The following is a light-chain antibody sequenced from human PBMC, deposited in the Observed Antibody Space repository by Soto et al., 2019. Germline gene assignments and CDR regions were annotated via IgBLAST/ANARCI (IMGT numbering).Light chain of an antibody. V-gene: IGLV2-14*01. J-gene: IGLJ1*01. CDR3: SSYTGTNNFGV. CDR1: SSDVGGYNF. Sequence: QSLLTQPASVSGSPGQSITLPCTGTSSDVGGYNFVSWYQQNPGKAPKLMIYDVSNRPSGVSNRFSGSKSGNTASLTVSGLQAEDEADYYCSSYTGTNNFGVFGPGTKVTVL. CDR2: DVS.